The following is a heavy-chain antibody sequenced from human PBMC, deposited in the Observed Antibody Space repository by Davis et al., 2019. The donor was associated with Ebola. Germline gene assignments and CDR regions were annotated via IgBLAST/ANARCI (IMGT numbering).Heavy chain of an antibody. V-gene: IGHV5-51*01. CDR3: ARHGPWAWGY. J-gene: IGHJ4*02. CDR2: IHPGDSDN. CDR1: GYSSTSYW. Sequence: GESLKFSCKGSGYSSTSYWIGWVRQTPGKGLEWMVIIHPGDSDNSYSPSFQGQVTISADKSISTAYLQWSSLKASDTAMYYCARHGPWAWGYWGQGTLVTVSS. D-gene: IGHD3-16*01.